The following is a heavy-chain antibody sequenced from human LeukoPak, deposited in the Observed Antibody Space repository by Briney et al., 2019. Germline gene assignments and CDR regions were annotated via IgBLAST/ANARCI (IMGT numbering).Heavy chain of an antibody. V-gene: IGHV3-30*03. CDR1: GFTFSSYG. D-gene: IGHD3-10*01. J-gene: IGHJ4*02. CDR3: ASFRDY. CDR2: ISFDATNK. Sequence: PGRSLRLSCAASGFTFSSYGMHWVRQAPGKGLEWVAVISFDATNKYYADSVKGRFTISRDNAKNSLYLQMNSLRDEDTAVYYCASFRDYWGQGTLVTVSS.